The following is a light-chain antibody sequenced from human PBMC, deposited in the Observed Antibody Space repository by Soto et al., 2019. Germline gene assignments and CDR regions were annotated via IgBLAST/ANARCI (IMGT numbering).Light chain of an antibody. CDR2: KAS. J-gene: IGKJ2*01. V-gene: IGKV1-5*03. CDR1: QSISSW. Sequence: DIQMTQSPSTLSASVGDRVTITCRASQSISSWLAWYQQKPGKAPKLLIYKASSLESGVPPTFSGSGSGTESTLTISSLQPDDFATDDCQQYNSYQYTFGQGTKLEIK. CDR3: QQYNSYQYT.